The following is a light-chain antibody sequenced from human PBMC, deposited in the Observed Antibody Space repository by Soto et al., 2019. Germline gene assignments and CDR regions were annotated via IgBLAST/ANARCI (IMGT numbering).Light chain of an antibody. CDR2: AAT. J-gene: IGKJ5*01. V-gene: IGKV1-39*01. Sequence: DIPMTQSPSSLSASVGDRVTVTCRTSQNIYNYLNWYQQRPGKAPKLLIYAATSVQSGVPSRFSGSGSGTDFTLTISSLHPEDFATYYCQQTHSAPVTFGQGTRVDVK. CDR1: QNIYNY. CDR3: QQTHSAPVT.